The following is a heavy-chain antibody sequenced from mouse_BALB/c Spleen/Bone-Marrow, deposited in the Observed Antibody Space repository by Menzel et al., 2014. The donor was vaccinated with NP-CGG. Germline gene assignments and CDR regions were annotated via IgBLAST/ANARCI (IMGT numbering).Heavy chain of an antibody. CDR3: TRGGNWEDFDY. Sequence: EVKLVESGGGLVQPGGSRKLSCAASGFTFSSFGMHWVRQAPEKGLEWVAYISSGSSTIFYADTVKGRFTISRDNPKNTLFLQMTSLRSEDTAIYYVTRGGNWEDFDYWGQGTTLTVSS. D-gene: IGHD4-1*01. J-gene: IGHJ2*01. CDR1: GFTFSSFG. CDR2: ISSGSSTI. V-gene: IGHV5-17*02.